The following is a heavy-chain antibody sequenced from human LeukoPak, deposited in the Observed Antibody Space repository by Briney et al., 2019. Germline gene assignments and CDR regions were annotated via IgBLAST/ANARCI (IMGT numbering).Heavy chain of an antibody. CDR2: IYYSGRT. Sequence: SETLSLTCSVSGGSISSYYWSWIRQPPGKGLEWIGYIYYSGRTSYNPSLKSRVTISVDTSKNQFSLRLSSVTAADTAVYYCARKINYGSGSYTDYWGQGTLVTVSS. CDR1: GGSISSYY. V-gene: IGHV4-59*01. J-gene: IGHJ4*02. CDR3: ARKINYGSGSYTDY. D-gene: IGHD3-10*01.